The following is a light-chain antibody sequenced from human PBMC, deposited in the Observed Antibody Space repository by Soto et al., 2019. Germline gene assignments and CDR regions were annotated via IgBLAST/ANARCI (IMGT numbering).Light chain of an antibody. CDR2: GNS. CDR3: QSYDSSLSGSV. Sequence: QAVVTQPPSVSGAPGQRVTISCTGTSSYIGAGYDVHWYQQLPGTAPKLLIYGNSNRPSGVPDRFSGSKSGTSVSLAITGLQAEDEADYYCQSYDSSLSGSVFGGGTKLTV. CDR1: SSYIGAGYD. V-gene: IGLV1-40*01. J-gene: IGLJ3*02.